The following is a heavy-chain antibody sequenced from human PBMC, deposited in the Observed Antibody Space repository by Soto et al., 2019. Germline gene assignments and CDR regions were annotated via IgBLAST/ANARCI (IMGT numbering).Heavy chain of an antibody. CDR3: ARVVGAYYDFWSGYPSSYFDY. V-gene: IGHV4-59*01. CDR2: IYYSGST. Sequence: SETLSLTCTVSGGSISSYYWSWIRQPPGKGLERIGYIYYSGSTNYNPSLKSRVTISVDTSKNQFSLKLSSVTAADTAVYYCARVVGAYYDFWSGYPSSYFDYWGQGTLLTVSS. CDR1: GGSISSYY. J-gene: IGHJ4*02. D-gene: IGHD3-3*01.